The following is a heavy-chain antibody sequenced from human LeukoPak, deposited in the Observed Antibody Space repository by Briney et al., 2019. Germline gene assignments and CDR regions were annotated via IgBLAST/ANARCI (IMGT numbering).Heavy chain of an antibody. CDR2: INHSGST. V-gene: IGHV4-34*01. CDR1: GESFSGYY. D-gene: IGHD6-25*01. Sequence: PSETLSLTCAVYGESFSGYYWSWIRQSPGKGLEWIGEINHSGSTNYNPSLKSRVTISVDTSKNQFSLNLTSVTAADTAVYYCARDKIAAAFGYWGQGTLVTVSS. CDR3: ARDKIAAAFGY. J-gene: IGHJ4*02.